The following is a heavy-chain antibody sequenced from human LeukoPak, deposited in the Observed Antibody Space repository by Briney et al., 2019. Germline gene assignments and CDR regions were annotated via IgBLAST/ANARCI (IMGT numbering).Heavy chain of an antibody. CDR1: GVSISSYH. CDR3: ASTDGDP. J-gene: IGHJ5*02. V-gene: IGHV4-4*08. D-gene: IGHD5-24*01. CDR2: IYNSGST. Sequence: KPSETESLTCTVSGVSISSYHGTWIRQPPGGGLEWIGHIYNSGSTNYNPSLRGRVTISLDTSKNQVSLKFSSVPAPDTAMYYCASTDGDPWGQGTLVTVSP.